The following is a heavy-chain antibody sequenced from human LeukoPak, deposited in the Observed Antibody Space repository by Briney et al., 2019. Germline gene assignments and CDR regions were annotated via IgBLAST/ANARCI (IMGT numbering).Heavy chain of an antibody. V-gene: IGHV4-34*01. CDR3: ARGLSSGWYGADY. Sequence: SETLSLTCAVYGGSFSGYYWSWIRQPPGKGLEWIGETNHSGSTNYNPSLKSRVTISVDTSKNQFSLKLSSVTAADTAVYYCARGLSSGWYGADYWGQGTLVTVSS. CDR2: TNHSGST. J-gene: IGHJ4*02. D-gene: IGHD6-19*01. CDR1: GGSFSGYY.